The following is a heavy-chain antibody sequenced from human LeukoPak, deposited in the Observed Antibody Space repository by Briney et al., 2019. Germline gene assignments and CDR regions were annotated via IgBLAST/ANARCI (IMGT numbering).Heavy chain of an antibody. V-gene: IGHV3-53*01. Sequence: GGSLILSCAASGFTVSSSYMSWVRQAPGKGLEWVSLIYSGGSTYYADSVKGRFTISRDNSKNTLYLQMNSLRAEDTAVYYCTKGTIWLPFDYWGQGTLVTVSS. J-gene: IGHJ4*02. D-gene: IGHD5-24*01. CDR2: IYSGGST. CDR3: TKGTIWLPFDY. CDR1: GFTVSSSY.